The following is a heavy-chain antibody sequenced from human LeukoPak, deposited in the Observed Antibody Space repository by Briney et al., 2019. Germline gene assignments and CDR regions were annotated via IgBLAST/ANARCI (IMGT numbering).Heavy chain of an antibody. Sequence: SETLSLTCTVSGGSISSYYWSWIRQPAGKGLEWIGEINHSGSTNYNPSLKSRVTISVDTSKNQFSLKLSSVTAADTAVYYCARGGCSGGSCYVLRRIYYYGMDVWGQGTTVTVSS. CDR1: GGSISSYY. V-gene: IGHV4-34*01. CDR3: ARGGCSGGSCYVLRRIYYYGMDV. J-gene: IGHJ6*02. D-gene: IGHD2-15*01. CDR2: INHSGST.